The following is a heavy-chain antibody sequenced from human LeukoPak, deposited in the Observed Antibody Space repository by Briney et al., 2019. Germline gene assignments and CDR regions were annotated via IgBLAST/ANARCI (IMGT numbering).Heavy chain of an antibody. D-gene: IGHD6-13*01. J-gene: IGHJ6*02. CDR2: IIPILGIA. Sequence: ASVKVSCKASGGTFSSNAISWVRQAPGQGLEWMGRIIPILGIANYAQKFQGRVTITADKSTSTAYMELSSLRSEDTAVYYCARENQQLVSYYYYYYGMDVWGQGTTVTVSS. CDR1: GGTFSSNA. V-gene: IGHV1-69*04. CDR3: ARENQQLVSYYYYYYGMDV.